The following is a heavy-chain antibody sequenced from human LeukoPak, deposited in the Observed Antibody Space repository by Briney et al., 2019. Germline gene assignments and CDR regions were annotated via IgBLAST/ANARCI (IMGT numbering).Heavy chain of an antibody. CDR3: ARDLATTYYYYMDV. J-gene: IGHJ6*03. V-gene: IGHV1-18*01. CDR2: ISAYNGNT. Sequence: GASVKVSCKASGYTFTSYGISWVRQAPGQGLEWMGWISAYNGNTNYAQKLQGRVTMTTDTSTSTAYMELSSLRSGDTAVYYCARDLATTYYYYMDVWGKGTTVTVSS. D-gene: IGHD4-17*01. CDR1: GYTFTSYG.